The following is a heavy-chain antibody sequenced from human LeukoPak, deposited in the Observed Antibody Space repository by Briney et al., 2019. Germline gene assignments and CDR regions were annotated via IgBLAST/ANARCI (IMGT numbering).Heavy chain of an antibody. J-gene: IGHJ4*02. CDR3: AKDSGYQLLYYFDY. D-gene: IGHD2-2*01. V-gene: IGHV3-9*01. CDR1: GFTFGDYA. CDR2: ISWNSGSI. Sequence: PGRSPRRSCAASGFTFGDYAMHWVRKAPGKGLEWVSGISWNSGSIGYADSVKGRFTISRDNAKNSLYLQMNSLRAEDTALYYSAKDSGYQLLYYFDYWGQGTLVTVSS.